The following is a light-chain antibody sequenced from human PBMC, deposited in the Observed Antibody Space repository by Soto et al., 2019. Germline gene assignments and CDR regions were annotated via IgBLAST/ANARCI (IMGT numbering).Light chain of an antibody. CDR1: SSNIGTNS. J-gene: IGLJ3*02. V-gene: IGLV1-44*01. Sequence: QSAVTQPPSASGTPWQRVTISCSGSSSNIGTNSVNWYQHLPGAAPRLLIYNNNLRPSGVPDRFSGSKSGASASLAISGLQSEDEADYYCATWDDSLNGHWVFGGGTKLTVL. CDR3: ATWDDSLNGHWV. CDR2: NNN.